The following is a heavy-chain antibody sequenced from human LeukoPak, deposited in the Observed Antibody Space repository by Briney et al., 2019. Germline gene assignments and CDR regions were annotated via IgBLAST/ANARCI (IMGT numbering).Heavy chain of an antibody. V-gene: IGHV1-18*01. CDR1: GYTFTSYG. CDR2: ISAYNGNT. J-gene: IGHJ4*02. Sequence: ASVKVSCKASGYTFTSYGISWVRQAPGQGLEWMGWISAYNGNTNSAQKLQGRVTMTTDTSTSTAYMELRSLRSDDTAVYYCARGAYSPLRYFDWLLYYFDYWGQGTLVTVSS. D-gene: IGHD3-9*01. CDR3: ARGAYSPLRYFDWLLYYFDY.